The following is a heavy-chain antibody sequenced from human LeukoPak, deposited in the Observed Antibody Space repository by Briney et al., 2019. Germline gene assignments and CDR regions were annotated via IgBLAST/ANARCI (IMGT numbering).Heavy chain of an antibody. CDR1: GGSFSDYY. V-gene: IGHV4-34*01. J-gene: IGHJ4*02. CDR2: INHSGIT. Sequence: SETLSLTCAVFGGSFSDYYWSWLHQPPGKRLEWIGEINHSGITNYNPSLKSRVTISADTSKNQFSLKLSSVTAADTSVYYCASDTVAGTGWGQGTLVTVSS. CDR3: ASDTVAGTG. D-gene: IGHD6-19*01.